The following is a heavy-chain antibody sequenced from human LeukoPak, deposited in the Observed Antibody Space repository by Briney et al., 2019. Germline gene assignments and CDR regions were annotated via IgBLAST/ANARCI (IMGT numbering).Heavy chain of an antibody. CDR3: ALNAYCSSTSCYPGYFDY. J-gene: IGHJ4*02. D-gene: IGHD2-2*01. CDR1: GFTFKLYW. Sequence: GGSLRLSCAVSGFTFKLYWMHWVRQAPGKGPVWVSLINDDGSNTSYADSVKGRFTISRDNSKNTLYLQMNSLRAEDTAVYYCALNAYCSSTSCYPGYFDYWGQGTLVTVSS. V-gene: IGHV3-74*01. CDR2: INDDGSNT.